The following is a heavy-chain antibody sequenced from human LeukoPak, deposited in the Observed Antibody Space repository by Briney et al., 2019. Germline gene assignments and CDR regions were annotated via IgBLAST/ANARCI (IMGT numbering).Heavy chain of an antibody. CDR1: GFTFNTYG. CDR3: ARVGCTGGSCLAYNYYAMDV. V-gene: IGHV3-33*01. CDR2: ICYDGSDK. D-gene: IGHD2-15*01. J-gene: IGHJ6*02. Sequence: PGRSLSFSCAASGFTFNTYGMNWVRQAPGKGREWVAIICYDGSDKYYAESVKGRFTISRDNSKNTLYLQVNSLRAEDTAVYYCARVGCTGGSCLAYNYYAMDVWGQGTTVTVSS.